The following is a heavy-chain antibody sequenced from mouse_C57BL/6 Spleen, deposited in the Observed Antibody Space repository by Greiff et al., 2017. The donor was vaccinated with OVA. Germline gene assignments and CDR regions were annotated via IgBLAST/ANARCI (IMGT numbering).Heavy chain of an antibody. CDR2: IDPNSGGT. CDR1: GYTFTSYW. Sequence: QVQLQQSGAELVKPGASVKLSCKASGYTFTSYWMHWVKQRPGRGLEWIGRIDPNSGGTKYNEKFKSKATLTVDKPSSTAYMQLSSLTSEDSAVYYCARFPILYDYDVYYYAMDYWGQGTSVTVSS. J-gene: IGHJ4*01. D-gene: IGHD2-4*01. V-gene: IGHV1-72*01. CDR3: ARFPILYDYDVYYYAMDY.